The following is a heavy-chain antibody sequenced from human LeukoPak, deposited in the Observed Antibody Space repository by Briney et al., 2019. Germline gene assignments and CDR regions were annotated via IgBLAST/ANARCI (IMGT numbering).Heavy chain of an antibody. CDR2: IKQDGSEK. D-gene: IGHD6-19*01. V-gene: IGHV3-7*01. Sequence: GGSLRLSCAASGFTFSSYWRSWVRQAPGKGLEWVANIKQDGSEKYYVDSVKGRFTISRDNAKNSLYLQMNSLRAEDTAVYYCARDRGAVAGTIVYFDYWGQGTLVTVSS. J-gene: IGHJ4*02. CDR1: GFTFSSYW. CDR3: ARDRGAVAGTIVYFDY.